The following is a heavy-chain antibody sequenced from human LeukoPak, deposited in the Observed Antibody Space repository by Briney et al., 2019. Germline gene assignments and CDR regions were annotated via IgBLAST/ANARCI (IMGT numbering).Heavy chain of an antibody. D-gene: IGHD6-13*01. V-gene: IGHV1-69*05. CDR1: GGTFSSYA. CDR3: ARERPPGDSSSWFLEGYFDI. J-gene: IGHJ4*02. Sequence: ASVKVSCKASGGTFSSYAITWVRQAPGQGLEWMGRIIPIFGTANYAQKFQGRVTITTDESTSTAYTELSTLRPDDTAVYYCARERPPGDSSSWFLEGYFDIWGQGTLVTVSS. CDR2: IIPIFGTA.